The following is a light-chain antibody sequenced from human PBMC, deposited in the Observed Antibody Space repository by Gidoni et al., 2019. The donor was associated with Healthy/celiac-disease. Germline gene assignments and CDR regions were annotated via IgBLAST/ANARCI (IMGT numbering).Light chain of an antibody. Sequence: SLGERATINCKSSQSVLYSSNNKNYLAWYQQKPGQPPKLLIYWASTRESGVPDRFSGSGSGTDFTLTISSLQAEEVAVYYCQQYYSTPITFGQGTRLEIK. J-gene: IGKJ5*01. CDR1: QSVLYSSNNKNY. CDR2: WAS. V-gene: IGKV4-1*01. CDR3: QQYYSTPIT.